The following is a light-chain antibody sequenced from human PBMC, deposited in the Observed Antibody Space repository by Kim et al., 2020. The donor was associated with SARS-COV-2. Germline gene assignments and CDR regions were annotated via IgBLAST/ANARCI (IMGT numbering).Light chain of an antibody. CDR1: RSISSS. Sequence: DIQMTQSPSSLSASVGDRVTITCRASRSISSSLNWYQQKPGKAPKLLIYAAFSLQSGVPSRFSGSGSGTDFTLTISSLQPEDFATYYCQQSYSTPCAFGPGTKVDIK. V-gene: IGKV1-39*01. CDR3: QQSYSTPCA. CDR2: AAF. J-gene: IGKJ3*01.